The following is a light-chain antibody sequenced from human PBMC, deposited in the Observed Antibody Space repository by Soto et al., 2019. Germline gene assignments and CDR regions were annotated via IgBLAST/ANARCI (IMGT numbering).Light chain of an antibody. CDR1: SSDVGAYNW. Sequence: QSALTQPRSVSGSPEQSVTISCAGTSSDVGAYNWVSWYQQHPGKVPKLIIYDVTRRPSGVPDRFSGSKSGNTASLTISGLQADDEADYYCCSYAGSYTLVFGGGTKVTVL. CDR2: DVT. CDR3: CSYAGSYTLV. J-gene: IGLJ3*02. V-gene: IGLV2-11*01.